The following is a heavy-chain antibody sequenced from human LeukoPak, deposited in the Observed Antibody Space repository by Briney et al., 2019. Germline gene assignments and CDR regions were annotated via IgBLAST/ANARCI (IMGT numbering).Heavy chain of an antibody. CDR3: AKARDGYNFPYYYGMDV. D-gene: IGHD5-24*01. CDR1: GFTFSSYA. V-gene: IGHV3-23*01. CDR2: ISGSGRHT. Sequence: PGGSLRLSCAASGFTFSSYAMSWIRQAPGKGLEWVWAISGSGRHTFYADSVKGRYTIARDNSKNTLYLQMNSLRAEDTAVYYCAKARDGYNFPYYYGMDVWGQGTTVTVSS. J-gene: IGHJ6*02.